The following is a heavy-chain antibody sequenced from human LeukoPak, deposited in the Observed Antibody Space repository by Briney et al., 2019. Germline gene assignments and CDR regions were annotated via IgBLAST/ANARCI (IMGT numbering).Heavy chain of an antibody. Sequence: GGSLRLSCAASGFTFSSYSMNWVRQAPGKGLEWVSSISSSSSYIYYADSVKGRFTISRDNAKNSLYLQMNSLRAEDTAVYYCARAPGGGYDFFDYWGQGTLVTVSS. D-gene: IGHD5-12*01. CDR3: ARAPGGGYDFFDY. V-gene: IGHV3-21*01. J-gene: IGHJ4*02. CDR1: GFTFSSYS. CDR2: ISSSSSYI.